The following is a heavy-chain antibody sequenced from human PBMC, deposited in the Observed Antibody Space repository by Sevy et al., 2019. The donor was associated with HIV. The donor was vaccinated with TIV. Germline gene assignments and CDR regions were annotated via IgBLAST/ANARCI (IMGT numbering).Heavy chain of an antibody. CDR3: SRSVYGSGTYLNDY. Sequence: ASVNVSCKASGYTFTGYYIHWVRQAPGQGLEWMGWINPNGGGTNYAQKFQGRVTMTGDTSISTAHMDLTRLRSDDTAVYYCSRSVYGSGTYLNDYWGQGTLVTVSS. CDR1: GYTFTGYY. D-gene: IGHD3-10*01. CDR2: INPNGGGT. V-gene: IGHV1-2*02. J-gene: IGHJ4*02.